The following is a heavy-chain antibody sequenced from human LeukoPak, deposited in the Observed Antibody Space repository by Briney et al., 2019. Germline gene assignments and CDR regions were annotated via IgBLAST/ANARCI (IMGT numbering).Heavy chain of an antibody. CDR1: GVSISSYY. Sequence: KPSETLSLTCTVSGVSISSYYWSWLRQSAGKGLEWIGRIYSSGSTNYNPSLKSRVTMSIDTSKNQFSLNLSSVTAADTAMYYCAKGGSSWYNWFDPWGQGTLVTVSS. V-gene: IGHV4-4*07. J-gene: IGHJ5*02. D-gene: IGHD6-13*01. CDR2: IYSSGST. CDR3: AKGGSSWYNWFDP.